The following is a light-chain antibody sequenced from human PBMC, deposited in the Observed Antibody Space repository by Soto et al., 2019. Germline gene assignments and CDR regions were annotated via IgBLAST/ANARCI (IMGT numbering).Light chain of an antibody. CDR2: EVS. CDR3: SSYTSTLYV. V-gene: IGLV2-14*01. CDR1: SSDVGGYNY. Sequence: QSALTQPASVSGSPGQSITISCTGTSSDVGGYNYVSWYQQHPGKAPKLMIYEVSNRPSGVSNRFSGSKSGNTASLTISGLQDEDEADYYCSSYTSTLYVFGTGTKVTVL. J-gene: IGLJ1*01.